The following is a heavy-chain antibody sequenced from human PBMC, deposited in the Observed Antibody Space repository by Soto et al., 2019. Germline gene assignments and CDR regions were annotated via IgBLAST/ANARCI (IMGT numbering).Heavy chain of an antibody. CDR1: GGSISSYY. D-gene: IGHD3-10*02. J-gene: IGHJ5*01. Sequence: QVQLQESGPGLVKPSETLSLTCTVSGGSISSYYWSWIRQPPGKGLEWIGFIFYSGSTSYNPSLKSRVTISLDTSEYQFPLKLNSVTAADTAVYYCASMIGDPVLSFDSWGQGTLVAVSS. V-gene: IGHV4-59*01. CDR3: ASMIGDPVLSFDS. CDR2: IFYSGST.